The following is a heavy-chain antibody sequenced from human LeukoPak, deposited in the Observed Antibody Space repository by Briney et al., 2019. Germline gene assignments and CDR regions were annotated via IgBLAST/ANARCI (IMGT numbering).Heavy chain of an antibody. Sequence: GGSLRLSCAASGFTLSSYSMNWVRQAPGKGLEWVSSIISRSTYIYYADSVKGRFTISRDNAKNSLYLQMNNLRAEDTAMFYCATSVAQDVDAFHIWGQGTMVTVSS. J-gene: IGHJ3*02. V-gene: IGHV3-21*01. D-gene: IGHD5-12*01. CDR3: ATSVAQDVDAFHI. CDR2: IISRSTYI. CDR1: GFTLSSYS.